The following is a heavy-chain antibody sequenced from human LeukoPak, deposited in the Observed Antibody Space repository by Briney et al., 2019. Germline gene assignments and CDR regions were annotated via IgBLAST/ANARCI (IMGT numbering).Heavy chain of an antibody. Sequence: SQTLSLTCTVSGGSISSGGYYWSWIRQHPGKGLEWIGYIYYSGSTYYNPSLKSRVTISVDTSKSQFSLKLSSVTAADTAVYYCARADMVPYGMDVWGQGTTVTVSS. CDR1: GGSISSGGYY. CDR2: IYYSGST. J-gene: IGHJ6*02. CDR3: ARADMVPYGMDV. D-gene: IGHD3-10*01. V-gene: IGHV4-31*03.